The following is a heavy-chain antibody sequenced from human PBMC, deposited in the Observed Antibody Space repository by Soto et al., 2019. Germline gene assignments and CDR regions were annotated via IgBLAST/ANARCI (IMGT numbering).Heavy chain of an antibody. Sequence: WGSLRLSCAASGFTFSSYAMSWVRQAPGKGLEWVSAISGSGGSTYYADSVKGRFTISRDNSKNTLYLQMNSLRAEDTAVYYCAKDTPLNSLPYYFDYWGQGTLVTVSS. CDR1: GFTFSSYA. CDR2: ISGSGGST. V-gene: IGHV3-23*01. J-gene: IGHJ4*02. CDR3: AKDTPLNSLPYYFDY. D-gene: IGHD2-15*01.